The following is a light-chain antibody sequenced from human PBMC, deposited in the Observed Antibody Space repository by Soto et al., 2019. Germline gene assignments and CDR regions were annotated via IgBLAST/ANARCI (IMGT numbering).Light chain of an antibody. Sequence: QSALTQPASVSGSPGQSITISCTGTSSDVGSYNLVSWYQQHPGKAPKLMIYEGSKRTSGVSNRFSGSKSGNTASLTISGLQAEDEADYYCCSYAGSSTHVFGTGTKLTVL. CDR3: CSYAGSSTHV. V-gene: IGLV2-23*01. CDR1: SSDVGSYNL. J-gene: IGLJ1*01. CDR2: EGS.